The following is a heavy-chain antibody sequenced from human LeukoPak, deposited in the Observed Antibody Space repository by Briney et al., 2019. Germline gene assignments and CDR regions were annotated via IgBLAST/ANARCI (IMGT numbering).Heavy chain of an antibody. CDR3: ARGGCSSTSCYSPYYYYGMDV. V-gene: IGHV1-18*01. J-gene: IGHJ6*02. CDR2: ISAYNGNT. D-gene: IGHD2-2*02. CDR1: GYTFTSYG. Sequence: ASVTVSCKASGYTFTSYGISWVRQAPGQGLEWMGWISAYNGNTNYAQKLQGRVTMTTDTSTSTAYMELRSLRSDDTAEYYCARGGCSSTSCYSPYYYYGMDVWGQGTTVTVSS.